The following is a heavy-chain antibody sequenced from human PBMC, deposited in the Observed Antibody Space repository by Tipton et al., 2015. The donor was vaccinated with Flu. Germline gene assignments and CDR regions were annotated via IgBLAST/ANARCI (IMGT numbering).Heavy chain of an antibody. Sequence: LRLSCTVSGGSITSSSFHWGWIRQTPGKGLEWIGVIHYSGTTYYNPSLKSRVTVSVDTSKNQFSLNLRSVTAADTAVYYCARQPSYETFGLFLPGWFDPWGQGTLVTVSS. J-gene: IGHJ5*02. V-gene: IGHV4-39*07. CDR1: GGSITSSSFH. CDR3: ARQPSYETFGLFLPGWFDP. D-gene: IGHD3/OR15-3a*01. CDR2: IHYSGTT.